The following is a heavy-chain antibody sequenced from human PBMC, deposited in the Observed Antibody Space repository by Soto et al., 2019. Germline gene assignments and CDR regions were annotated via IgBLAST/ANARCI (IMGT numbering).Heavy chain of an antibody. Sequence: ASVKVSCKASGGTFSSYTISWVRQAPGQGLEWMGRIIPILGIANYAQKFQGRVTITADKSTSTAYMELSSLRSEDTAVYYCARAGGEPYGDYVYWGQGTLVTVSS. V-gene: IGHV1-69*02. CDR3: ARAGGEPYGDYVY. J-gene: IGHJ4*02. CDR2: IIPILGIA. D-gene: IGHD4-17*01. CDR1: GGTFSSYT.